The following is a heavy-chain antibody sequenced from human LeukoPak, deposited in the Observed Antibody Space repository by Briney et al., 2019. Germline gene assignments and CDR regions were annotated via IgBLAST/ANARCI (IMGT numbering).Heavy chain of an antibody. CDR3: ARDLGEVVGAGPPSWFDP. Sequence: PSETLSLTCTVSGGSISSYYWGWIRQPPGKGLEWIGSIYYSGSTYYNPSLKSRVTISVDTSKNQFSLKLSSVTAADTAVYYCARDLGEVVGAGPPSWFDPWGQGTLVTVSS. D-gene: IGHD1-26*01. CDR2: IYYSGST. CDR1: GGSISSYY. J-gene: IGHJ5*02. V-gene: IGHV4-39*07.